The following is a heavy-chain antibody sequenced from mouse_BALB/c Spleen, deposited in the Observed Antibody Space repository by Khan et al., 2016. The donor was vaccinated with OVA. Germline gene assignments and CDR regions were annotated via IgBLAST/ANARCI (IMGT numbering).Heavy chain of an antibody. V-gene: IGHV1-7*01. Sequence: QVQLKESGAELAKPGASVKMSCKASGYTFTSYWMHWVKQRPGQGLEWIGYINPSTGYSEYNQKFKDKATLTADKSSSTAYMQLRSLTSDDSAVYYGANHGSSSGWFAYWGQGTLVTVSA. CDR1: GYTFTSYW. CDR3: ANHGSSSGWFAY. D-gene: IGHD1-1*01. CDR2: INPSTGYS. J-gene: IGHJ3*01.